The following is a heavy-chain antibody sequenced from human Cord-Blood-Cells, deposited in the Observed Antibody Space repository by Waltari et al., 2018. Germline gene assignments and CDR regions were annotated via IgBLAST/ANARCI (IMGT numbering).Heavy chain of an antibody. J-gene: IGHJ5*02. Sequence: HGLEWMGWMNPNSGNTGYAQKFQGRVTMTRNTSISTAYMELSSLRSEDTAVYYCARGYGSGSYYNWFDPWGQGTLVTVSS. CDR2: MNPNSGNT. CDR3: ARGYGSGSYYNWFDP. D-gene: IGHD3-10*01. V-gene: IGHV1-8*01.